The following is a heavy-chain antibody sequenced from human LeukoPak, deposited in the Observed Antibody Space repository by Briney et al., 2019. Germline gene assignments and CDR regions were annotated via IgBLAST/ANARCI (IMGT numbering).Heavy chain of an antibody. J-gene: IGHJ4*02. Sequence: GESLKISCXGSGYSFTSYWIGWVRQMPGKGLEWMGIIYPGDSDTRYSPSFQGQVTISADKSISTAYLQWSSLKASDTAMYYCARPKGSESWGYYFDYWGQGTLVTVSS. CDR3: ARPKGSESWGYYFDY. D-gene: IGHD3-10*01. CDR1: GYSFTSYW. CDR2: IYPGDSDT. V-gene: IGHV5-51*01.